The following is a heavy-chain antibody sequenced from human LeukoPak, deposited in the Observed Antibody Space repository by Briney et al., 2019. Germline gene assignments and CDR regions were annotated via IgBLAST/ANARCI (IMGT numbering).Heavy chain of an antibody. CDR2: INHSGST. D-gene: IGHD3-22*01. J-gene: IGHJ5*02. V-gene: IGHV4-34*01. CDR1: GGSFSGYY. CDR3: ARGGHFDSSGSRFDP. Sequence: SETLSLTCAVYGGSFSGYYWSWIRQPPGKGLEWIGEINHSGSTNYNPSLKSRATISVDTSKNQFSLKLSSVTAADTAVYYCARGGHFDSSGSRFDPWGQGTLVTVSS.